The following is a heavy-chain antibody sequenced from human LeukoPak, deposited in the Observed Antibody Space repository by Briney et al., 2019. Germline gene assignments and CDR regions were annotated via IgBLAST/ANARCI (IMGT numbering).Heavy chain of an antibody. J-gene: IGHJ4*02. V-gene: IGHV3-23*01. CDR1: GFTFSGSG. D-gene: IGHD3-10*01. CDR2: SGDSDGST. Sequence: GGSLRLSCAASGFTFSGSGMSWVRQAPGKGLEWISSSGDSDGSTYYADSVKGRFTISRDNSKNTLYLQMNGLRAEDSAVYYCAKGGRMVRGVMGYWGQGTLVTVSS. CDR3: AKGGRMVRGVMGY.